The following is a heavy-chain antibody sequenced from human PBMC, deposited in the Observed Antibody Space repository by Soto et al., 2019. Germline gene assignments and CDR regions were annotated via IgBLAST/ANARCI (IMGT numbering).Heavy chain of an antibody. J-gene: IGHJ5*02. CDR3: ARVFTRSCSGGSCYSGGFDP. Sequence: EVQLVESGGGLVKPGGSLRLSCAASGFTFSSYSMNWVRQAPGKGLEWVSSISSSSSYIYYADSVKGRFTISRDNAKNSLYLQMNSLRAEDTAVYYCARVFTRSCSGGSCYSGGFDPWGQGTLVTVSS. V-gene: IGHV3-21*01. D-gene: IGHD2-15*01. CDR1: GFTFSSYS. CDR2: ISSSSSYI.